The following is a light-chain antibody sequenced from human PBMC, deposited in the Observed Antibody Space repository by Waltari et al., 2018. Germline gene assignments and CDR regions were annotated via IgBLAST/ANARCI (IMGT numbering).Light chain of an antibody. J-gene: IGKJ4*01. V-gene: IGKV3-20*01. CDR2: GAS. CDR3: QQYGASRLT. CDR1: QSISISY. Sequence: EIVLTQSPGTLSLSPGERATLSCRASQSISISYLAWYQQTPGQSPRLLIYGASSRATGIPDRFSGRVSGTDFTLTISRLEPEDFAVYYCQQYGASRLTFGGGTK.